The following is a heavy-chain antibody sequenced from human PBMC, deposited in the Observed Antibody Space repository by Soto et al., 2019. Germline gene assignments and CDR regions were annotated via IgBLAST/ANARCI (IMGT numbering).Heavy chain of an antibody. CDR2: INHSGST. CDR1: GGSFSGYY. Sequence: PSETLSLTCAVYGGSFSGYYWSWIRQPPGKGLEWIGEINHSGSTNYNPSLKSRVTISVDTSKNQFSLKLTSVTAADTAVYYYARQSAVAGNWFDPWGQGTLVTVSS. D-gene: IGHD6-19*01. J-gene: IGHJ5*02. CDR3: ARQSAVAGNWFDP. V-gene: IGHV4-34*01.